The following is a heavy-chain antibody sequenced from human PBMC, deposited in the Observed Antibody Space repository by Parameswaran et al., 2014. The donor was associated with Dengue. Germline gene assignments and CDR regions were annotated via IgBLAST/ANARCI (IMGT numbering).Heavy chain of an antibody. J-gene: IGHJ1*01. D-gene: IGHD4-17*01. V-gene: IGHV3-30*18. CDR2: ISYDGSNK. CDR3: AKDDIPDYGDYDEGSFQH. Sequence: WIRQPPGKGLEWVAVISYDGSNKYYADSVKGRFTISRDNSKNTLYLQMNSLRAEDTAVYYCAKDDIPDYGDYDEGSFQHWGQGTPGHRLL.